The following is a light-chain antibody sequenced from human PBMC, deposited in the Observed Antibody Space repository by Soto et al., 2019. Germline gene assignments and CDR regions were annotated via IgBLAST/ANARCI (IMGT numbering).Light chain of an antibody. CDR3: HQYGSTPFT. CDR2: GAS. Sequence: EIVLTQSPGTLSLSPGDRATLSCRASQSVSTNYLAWYQQSPGQAPRLLIYGASIRATDIPDRFSGSGSGTDFTLTISRLEPEDFAVYYCHQYGSTPFTFGPGTKVDIK. CDR1: QSVSTNY. V-gene: IGKV3-20*01. J-gene: IGKJ3*01.